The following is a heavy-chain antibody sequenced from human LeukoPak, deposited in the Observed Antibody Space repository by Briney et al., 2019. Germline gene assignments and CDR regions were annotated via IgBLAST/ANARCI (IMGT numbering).Heavy chain of an antibody. J-gene: IGHJ4*02. CDR2: IYYSGST. V-gene: IGHV4-31*03. CDR3: ARRGVVPAARTVDY. CDR1: GGSISGGGYY. D-gene: IGHD2-2*01. Sequence: SETLSLTCTVSGGSISGGGYYWSWIRQHPGKGLEWIGYIYYSGSTYYNPSLKSRVTISVDTSKNQFSLKVNSVTAADTAVYYCARRGVVPAARTVDYWGQGTLVTVSS.